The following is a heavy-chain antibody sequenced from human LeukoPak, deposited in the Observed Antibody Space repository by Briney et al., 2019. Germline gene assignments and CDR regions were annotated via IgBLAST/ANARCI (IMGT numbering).Heavy chain of an antibody. CDR1: GGPISSGSYY. V-gene: IGHV4-61*02. CDR3: ARSRVSPFYYYYYMDV. J-gene: IGHJ6*03. CDR2: IYTSGST. Sequence: SQTLSLTCTVSGGPISSGSYYWSWIRQPAGKGLEWIGRIYTSGSTNYNPSLKSRVTISVDTSKNQFSLKLGSVTAADTAVYYCARSRVSPFYYYYYMDVWGKGTTVIVSS.